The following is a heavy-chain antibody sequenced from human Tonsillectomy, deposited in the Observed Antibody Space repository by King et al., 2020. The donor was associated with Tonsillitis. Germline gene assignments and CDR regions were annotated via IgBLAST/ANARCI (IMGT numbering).Heavy chain of an antibody. D-gene: IGHD1-26*01. CDR2: IYYSGST. V-gene: IGHV4-59*08. CDR1: SGSISSYY. CDR3: ARSGGATWFDY. J-gene: IGHJ4*02. Sequence: QLQESGPGLVKPSETLSLTCTVSSGSISSYYWSWLRQPPGKGLEWIGYIYYSGSTNYNPSLRSRVTMSVDTSKNQFSLKLSFVTAADTAVYWCARSGGATWFDYWGQGTLVTVSS.